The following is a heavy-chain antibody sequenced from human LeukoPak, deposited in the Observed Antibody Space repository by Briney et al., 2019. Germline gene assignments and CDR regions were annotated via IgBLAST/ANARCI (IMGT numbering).Heavy chain of an antibody. CDR3: ARDQGGGQNYNWFDP. CDR1: GYTFTSYG. J-gene: IGHJ5*02. D-gene: IGHD2/OR15-2a*01. CDR2: ISAYNGNT. Sequence: ASVKVSCKASGYTFTSYGISWVRQAPGRGLEWMGWISAYNGNTNYAQKLQGRVTMTTDTSTSTAYMELRSLRSDDTAVYYCARDQGGGQNYNWFDPWGQGTLVTVSS. V-gene: IGHV1-18*01.